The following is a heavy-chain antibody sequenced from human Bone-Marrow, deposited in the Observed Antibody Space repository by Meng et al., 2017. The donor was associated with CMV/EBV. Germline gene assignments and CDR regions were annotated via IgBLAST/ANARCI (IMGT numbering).Heavy chain of an antibody. CDR1: GGSISNYY. J-gene: IGHJ4*02. CDR3: ATVGPRSGATF. Sequence: SETRSLTCTVSGGSISNYYWSWIRQSPVKGLEWIGYIYYSKSTNYNPSLKSRDTISLDTSKNQLTLKLSSVTAADTAVYYCATVGPRSGATFWGQGTLVTVSS. D-gene: IGHD3-16*01. CDR2: IYYSKST. V-gene: IGHV4-59*08.